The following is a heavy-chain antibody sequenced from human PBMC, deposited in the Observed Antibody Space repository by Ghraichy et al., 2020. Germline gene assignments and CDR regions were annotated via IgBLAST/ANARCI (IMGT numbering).Heavy chain of an antibody. CDR2: IDGSGTKT. V-gene: IGHV3-23*01. J-gene: IGHJ4*02. CDR3: AKSIRSDQKTGYYFDY. CDR1: EFTFTNYA. D-gene: IGHD1-1*01. Sequence: GGSLRLSCPASEFTFTNYAMSWVRQAPGKGLEWVSSIDGSGTKTFYADSVKGRFTISRDKSKNTLFLQMNSLRAEDTAVYYCAKSIRSDQKTGYYFDYWGQGTLVTVSS.